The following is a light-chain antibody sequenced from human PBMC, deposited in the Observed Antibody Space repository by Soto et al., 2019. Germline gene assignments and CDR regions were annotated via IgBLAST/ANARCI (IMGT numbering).Light chain of an antibody. CDR2: GAS. Sequence: EIVLMQSPGTLSLSPGERATLSCRASQSVSSNYLAWYQQKPGQAPRLLIDGASRRATGIPDRFSGSGSGTEFTLTISRLEPEDFAVYYCQQYGTSPPLTFGGGTKVEIK. J-gene: IGKJ4*01. V-gene: IGKV3-20*01. CDR1: QSVSSNY. CDR3: QQYGTSPPLT.